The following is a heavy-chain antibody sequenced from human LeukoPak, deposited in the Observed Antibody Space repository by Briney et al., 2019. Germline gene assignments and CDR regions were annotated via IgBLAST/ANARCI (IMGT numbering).Heavy chain of an antibody. V-gene: IGHV3-7*01. CDR2: IKYDGSEM. Sequence: GGALRLSCPASGFTYSFHLITYLRPAPGKGLEWVANIKYDGSEMYYVDSVKGRFTISRDNAKSSLFLQMNSLRAEDTAVYYCARGSYDLWGQGTLVTVSS. CDR3: ARGSYDL. J-gene: IGHJ5*02. D-gene: IGHD3-10*01. CDR1: GFTYSFHL.